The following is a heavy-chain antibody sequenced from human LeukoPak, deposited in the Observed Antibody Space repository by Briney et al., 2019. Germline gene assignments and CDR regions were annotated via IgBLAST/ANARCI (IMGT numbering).Heavy chain of an antibody. CDR2: IKKDGIEK. CDR1: GFTLSSDW. CDR3: ERGRYSSRSGGYYFDI. J-gene: IGHJ4*02. D-gene: IGHD2-2*01. V-gene: IGHV3-7*01. Sequence: PGGSLRLSCVVSGFTLSSDWMSWVRQAPGKGLEWVANIKKDGIEKYYVESVKGRFTISRDNAKNSLSLQMNSLRAEDTAVYYCERGRYSSRSGGYYFDIWGQGTLVTVSS.